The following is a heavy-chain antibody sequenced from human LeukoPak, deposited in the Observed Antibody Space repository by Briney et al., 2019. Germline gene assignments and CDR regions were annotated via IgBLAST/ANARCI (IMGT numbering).Heavy chain of an antibody. V-gene: IGHV4-59*01. J-gene: IGHJ6*03. CDR3: ARTGSGDNYYYYYMDV. CDR2: MYYSGTT. CDR1: GVSISSYY. D-gene: IGHD3-10*01. Sequence: SSETLSLTCTVSGVSISSYYWSWIRQPPGKGLEWIGYMYYSGTTNYNPSLTSRVTISANTSKNQFSLQVSSVTAADTAVYYCARTGSGDNYYYYYMDVWGKGTTVTISS.